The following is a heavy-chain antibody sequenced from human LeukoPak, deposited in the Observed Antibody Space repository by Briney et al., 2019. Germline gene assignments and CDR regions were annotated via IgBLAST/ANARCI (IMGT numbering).Heavy chain of an antibody. CDR3: ARPRSGYSGYDFGVAGGYFDY. CDR1: VYTFTIYG. V-gene: IGHV1-18*01. CDR2: ISAYNGNT. J-gene: IGHJ4*02. Sequence: ASVTVSFTCSVYTFTIYGISWVRQAHAQGLEWMGLISAYNGNTNYAQKLQGRVTMTTDTSTSTAYMELRSLRSDDTAVYYCARPRSGYSGYDFGVAGGYFDYWGQGTLVTVSS. D-gene: IGHD5-12*01.